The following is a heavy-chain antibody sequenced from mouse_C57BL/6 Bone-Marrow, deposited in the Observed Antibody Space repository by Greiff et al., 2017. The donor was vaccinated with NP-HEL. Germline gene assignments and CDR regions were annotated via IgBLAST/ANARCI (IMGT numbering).Heavy chain of an antibody. Sequence: QVQLQQSGPGLVAPSQSLSITCTVSGFSLTSYAISWVRQPPGKGLEWLGVIWTGGGTNYNSALKSRLSISKDNSKSQVFLKMNSLQTDDTARYYCARNYDYGPYYYAMDYWGQGTSVTVSS. J-gene: IGHJ4*01. D-gene: IGHD2-4*01. CDR3: ARNYDYGPYYYAMDY. CDR1: GFSLTSYA. CDR2: IWTGGGT. V-gene: IGHV2-9-1*01.